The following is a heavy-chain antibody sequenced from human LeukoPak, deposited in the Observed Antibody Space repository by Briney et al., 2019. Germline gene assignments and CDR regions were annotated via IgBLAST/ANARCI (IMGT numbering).Heavy chain of an antibody. CDR1: GFTFSNYA. CDR3: ARDDGYCSRTTCYGSGYYYYYYMDV. Sequence: GRSLRLSCAASGFTFSNYAIHWVRLAPGKGLEWVAVISYDGSEKDYADSVKGRFTISRDNSKNTLYLQMNSLRAEDTAVYYCARDDGYCSRTTCYGSGYYYYYYMDVWGKGTSVTVSS. V-gene: IGHV3-30*04. D-gene: IGHD2-2*01. CDR2: ISYDGSEK. J-gene: IGHJ6*03.